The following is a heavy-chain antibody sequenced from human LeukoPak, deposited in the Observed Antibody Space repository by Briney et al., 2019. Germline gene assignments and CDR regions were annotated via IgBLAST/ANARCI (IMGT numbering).Heavy chain of an antibody. Sequence: GGSLRFSCAGSGFTFTSYWMTWVRQAPGKGLEWVAVISSDDSNYYYADSVKGRFTISRDNSKNTLFLQMNSLKTEDTALYYCARDSSGQRYFDYWGQGTLVTVS. J-gene: IGHJ4*02. CDR2: ISSDDSNY. CDR1: GFTFTSYW. D-gene: IGHD3-22*01. CDR3: ARDSSGQRYFDY. V-gene: IGHV3-30-3*01.